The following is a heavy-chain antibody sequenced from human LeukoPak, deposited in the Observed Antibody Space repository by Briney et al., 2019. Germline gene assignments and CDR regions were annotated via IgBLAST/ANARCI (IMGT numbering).Heavy chain of an antibody. CDR3: ARDHEYYYGSGSYYPGGCDY. V-gene: IGHV1-46*01. CDR2: INPSGGST. Sequence: ASVKVSCKASGYTFTSYYMHWVRQAPGQGLEWMGIINPSGGSTSYAQKFQGRVTMTRDTSTSTVYVELSSLGSEDTAVYYCARDHEYYYGSGSYYPGGCDYWGQGTLVTVSS. J-gene: IGHJ4*02. D-gene: IGHD3-10*01. CDR1: GYTFTSYY.